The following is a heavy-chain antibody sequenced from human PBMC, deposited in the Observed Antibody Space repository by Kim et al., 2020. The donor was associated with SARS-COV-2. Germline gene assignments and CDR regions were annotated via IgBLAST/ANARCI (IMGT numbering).Heavy chain of an antibody. CDR2: IIPIFGTA. CDR3: ARDATRSHNWNDEEAGDYFDY. V-gene: IGHV1-69*13. Sequence: SVKVSCKASGGTFSSYAISWVRQAPGQGLEWMGGIIPIFGTANYAQKFQGRVTITADESTSTAYMELSSLRSEDTAVYYCARDATRSHNWNDEEAGDYFDYWGQGTLVTVSS. D-gene: IGHD1-20*01. J-gene: IGHJ4*02. CDR1: GGTFSSYA.